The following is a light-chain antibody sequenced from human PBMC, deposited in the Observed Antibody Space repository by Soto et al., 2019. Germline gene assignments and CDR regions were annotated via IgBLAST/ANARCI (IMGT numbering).Light chain of an antibody. CDR2: DVN. V-gene: IGLV2-8*01. J-gene: IGLJ1*01. Sequence: QSVLTQPPSASGSPGQSVTFSCTGTSSDVGGYKYVSWYQQHPGKAPKLMIYDVNKRPSGVPDRFSGSKSGNTASLTVSGLQAEDEADYYCSSYAGSSNVFGTGTKVTVL. CDR3: SSYAGSSNV. CDR1: SSDVGGYKY.